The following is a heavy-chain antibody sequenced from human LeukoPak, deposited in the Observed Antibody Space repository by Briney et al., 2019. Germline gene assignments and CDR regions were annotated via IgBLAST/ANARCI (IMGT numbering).Heavy chain of an antibody. V-gene: IGHV1-2*02. J-gene: IGHJ5*02. CDR2: INPNSGGT. CDR1: GYTFTGYY. D-gene: IGHD5-18*01. CDR3: ARDRAMATSTWFDP. Sequence: GASVKVSCKASGYTFTGYYMHWVRQAPGQGLEWMGWINPNSGGTNYAQKFQRSVTMNREPSISTAYMELSRLRSDDTAVYYCARDRAMATSTWFDPWGQGNLVTVSS.